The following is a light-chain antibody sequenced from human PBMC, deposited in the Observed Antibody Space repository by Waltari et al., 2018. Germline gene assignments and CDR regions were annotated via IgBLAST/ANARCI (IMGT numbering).Light chain of an antibody. J-gene: IGKJ2*01. CDR2: DAS. CDR3: QQRSNWPPYT. Sequence: EIVLTQSPATLSLSPGERATPSCRPSQSVSSYLAWYQQKPGQAPRLLIYDASNRATGIPARFSGSGSGTDFTLTISSLEPEDFAVYYCQQRSNWPPYTFGQGTKLEIK. CDR1: QSVSSY. V-gene: IGKV3-11*01.